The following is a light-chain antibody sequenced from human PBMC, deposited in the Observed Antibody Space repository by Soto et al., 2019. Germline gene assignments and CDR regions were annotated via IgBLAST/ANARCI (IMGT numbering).Light chain of an antibody. J-gene: IGKJ5*01. V-gene: IGKV1-33*01. CDR2: DAS. CDR1: QDISNY. CDR3: QQYDNLPLI. Sequence: DIQMTQSPSSLSASVGDRVTITCQASQDISNYLNWYQQKPGKAPKLLIYDASNLETGVPSRFSGSGSGTDFTSTISSLQPEDIATYYCQQYDNLPLIFGHGTRLEIK.